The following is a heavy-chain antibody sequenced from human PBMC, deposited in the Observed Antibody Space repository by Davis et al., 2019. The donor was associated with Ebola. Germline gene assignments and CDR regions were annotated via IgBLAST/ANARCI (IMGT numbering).Heavy chain of an antibody. CDR3: VRGDFYDSSGSEHIFTDAFDI. V-gene: IGHV3-7*03. D-gene: IGHD3-22*01. Sequence: GESLKISCAASGFMFSSHWMSWVRQAPRKGLQWVANTKPDGSEKFYVDSVKGRFTISRDNTKNSLYLQMDNLRAEDTALYYCVRGDFYDSSGSEHIFTDAFDIWGQGTMVTVSS. J-gene: IGHJ3*02. CDR2: TKPDGSEK. CDR1: GFMFSSHW.